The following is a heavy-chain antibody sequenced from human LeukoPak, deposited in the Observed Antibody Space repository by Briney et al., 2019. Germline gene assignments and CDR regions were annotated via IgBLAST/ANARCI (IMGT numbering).Heavy chain of an antibody. J-gene: IGHJ3*02. CDR1: GYPFTRYY. CDR3: ARVRGVMMPGALDI. D-gene: IGHD3-16*01. V-gene: IGHV1-46*04. CDR2: INPSGGTT. Sequence: GASVKVSGKASGYPFTRYYIHWVRQAPGQGLEWMGTINPSGGTTNYAQKLQGRVTMTRDTSTSTVYMELSSLTSEDTAVYYCARVRGVMMPGALDIWGQGTMVTVSS.